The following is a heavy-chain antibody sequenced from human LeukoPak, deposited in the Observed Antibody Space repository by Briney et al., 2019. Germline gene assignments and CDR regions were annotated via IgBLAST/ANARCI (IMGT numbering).Heavy chain of an antibody. Sequence: GGSLRLSCAASGFTFSNAWMSWVRQAPGKGLEWVGRIKSKTDGGTTDYAAPVKGKFTISRDDSKNTLYLQMNSLRAEDTAVYYCARDTYHYDSSGYYYSYFDYWGQGTLVTVSS. CDR2: IKSKTDGGTT. CDR1: GFTFSNAW. V-gene: IGHV3-15*01. D-gene: IGHD3-22*01. J-gene: IGHJ4*02. CDR3: ARDTYHYDSSGYYYSYFDY.